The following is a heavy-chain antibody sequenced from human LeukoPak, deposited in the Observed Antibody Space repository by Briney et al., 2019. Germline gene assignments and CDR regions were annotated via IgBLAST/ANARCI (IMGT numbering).Heavy chain of an antibody. CDR1: GGSISSYY. CDR2: IYYSGST. CDR3: ATSLITMVRGVRIYYFDY. D-gene: IGHD3-10*01. J-gene: IGHJ4*02. V-gene: IGHV4-59*12. Sequence: SETPSLTCTVSGGSISSYYWSWIRQPPGKGLEWIGYIYYSGSTNYNPSLKSRVTISVDASKNQFSLKLSSVTAADTAVYYCATSLITMVRGVRIYYFDYWGQGTLVTVSS.